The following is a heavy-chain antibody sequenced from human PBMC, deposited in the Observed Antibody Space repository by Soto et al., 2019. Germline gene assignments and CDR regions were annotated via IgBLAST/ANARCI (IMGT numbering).Heavy chain of an antibody. D-gene: IGHD4-17*01. CDR3: AREVMTTVATEELNWFDP. V-gene: IGHV1-18*01. Sequence: ASVKVSCKASGYTFTSYGISWVRQAPGQGLEWMGWISAYNGNTNYAQKLQGRVTMTTDTSTSTAYMELRSLRSDDTAVYYCAREVMTTVATEELNWFDPWGQGTPVTVSS. CDR1: GYTFTSYG. CDR2: ISAYNGNT. J-gene: IGHJ5*02.